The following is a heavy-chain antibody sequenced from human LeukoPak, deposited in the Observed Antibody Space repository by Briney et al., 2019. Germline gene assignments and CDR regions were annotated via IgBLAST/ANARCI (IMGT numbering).Heavy chain of an antibody. D-gene: IGHD2-2*01. CDR2: IYPDDSDT. V-gene: IGHV5-51*01. Sequence: GESLKISCKGSGYSFTSYWIAWVRQMPGKGLEWMGIIYPDDSDTKYSPSFQGQVTISADKSTNTAYLQWSSLKASDTAVYYCARERGYCSSTSCQNWFDPWGQGTLVTVSS. CDR3: ARERGYCSSTSCQNWFDP. J-gene: IGHJ5*02. CDR1: GYSFTSYW.